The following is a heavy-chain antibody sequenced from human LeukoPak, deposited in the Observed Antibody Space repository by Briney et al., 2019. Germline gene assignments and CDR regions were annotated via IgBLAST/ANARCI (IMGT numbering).Heavy chain of an antibody. J-gene: IGHJ3*02. V-gene: IGHV4-39*01. D-gene: IGHD2-2*01. Sequence: PSETLSLTCTVSGGSISSSTHYWGWIRQPPGKGLEWMGSIYYSGTTYYSPSLKSRVTIPVDMSKNQFSLRLSSVTAADTAAYYCARSYCSSSCYAVGAFDIWGQGTVVTVSS. CDR1: GGSISSSTHY. CDR3: ARSYCSSSCYAVGAFDI. CDR2: IYYSGTT.